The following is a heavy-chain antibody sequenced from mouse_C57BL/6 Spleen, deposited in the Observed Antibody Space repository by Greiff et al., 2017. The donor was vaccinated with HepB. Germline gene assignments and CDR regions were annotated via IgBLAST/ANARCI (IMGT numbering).Heavy chain of an antibody. CDR3: AREVLLRGYSNGWYFDV. D-gene: IGHD2-5*01. CDR1: GYTFTSYW. J-gene: IGHJ1*03. V-gene: IGHV1-52*01. Sequence: VQLQQPGAELVRPGSSVKLSCKASGYTFTSYWMHWVKQRPIQGLEWIGNIDPSDSETHYNQKFKDKATLTVDKSSSTAYMQLSSLTSEDSAVYYCAREVLLRGYSNGWYFDVWGTGTTVTVSS. CDR2: IDPSDSET.